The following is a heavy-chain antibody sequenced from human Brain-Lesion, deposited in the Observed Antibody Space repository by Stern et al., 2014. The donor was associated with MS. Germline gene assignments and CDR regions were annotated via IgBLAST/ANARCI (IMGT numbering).Heavy chain of an antibody. J-gene: IGHJ3*02. CDR2: IYHSGST. CDR3: ARTSVVTPSDDVFDI. V-gene: IGHV4-30-2*01. CDR1: GGSIGSGGHS. Sequence: QVQLVESGSGLVKPSQTLSLTCVVSGGSIGSGGHSWSWLRQPPGQGLEWVGYIYHSGSTFYTPSLASRVTISIDRSKNQFSLKLISVTAADAAVYYCARTSVVTPSDDVFDIWGQGTMVTVSS. D-gene: IGHD4-23*01.